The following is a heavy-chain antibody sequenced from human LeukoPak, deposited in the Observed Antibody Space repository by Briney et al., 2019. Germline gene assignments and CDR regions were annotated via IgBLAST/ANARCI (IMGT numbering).Heavy chain of an antibody. V-gene: IGHV4-4*07. CDR2: IYTTGAT. D-gene: IGHD3-10*01. J-gene: IGHJ5*02. Sequence: SETLSLTCTVSGGSISTYYWSWIRQPAGKGLEWIGHIYTTGATHYNPSLKSRVTMSVDTSRNQFSLKLDSMTAADTAVYYCARVRGHIFGLDSWGQETLVTVSS. CDR1: GGSISTYY. CDR3: ARVRGHIFGLDS.